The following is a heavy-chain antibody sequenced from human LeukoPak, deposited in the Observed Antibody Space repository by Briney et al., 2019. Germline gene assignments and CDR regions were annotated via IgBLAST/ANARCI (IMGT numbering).Heavy chain of an antibody. CDR1: GFTFNNYD. V-gene: IGHV3-23*01. CDR3: AKDRGGGQHFDVLAPVDY. J-gene: IGHJ4*02. D-gene: IGHD3-9*01. CDR2: ISGRGRTT. Sequence: TGGSLRLSCAASGFTFNNYDMSWVRQAPGKGLEWLSAISGRGRTTYYADHVKGRFTISRDNSKNTLDLQMDSLRVDDTAVYYCAKDRGGGQHFDVLAPVDYWGQGTLVTVSS.